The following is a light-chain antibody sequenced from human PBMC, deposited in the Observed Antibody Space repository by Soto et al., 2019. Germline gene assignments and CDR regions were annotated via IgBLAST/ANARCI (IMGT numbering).Light chain of an antibody. V-gene: IGKV2-28*01. CDR3: QQYFSYPLT. CDR1: QSLLHSNGYNY. Sequence: DIVMTQSPLSLPVTPGEPASISCRSSQSLLHSNGYNYLAWYQQRPGQPPKLLIYWASIRGSGVPDRLSGSGFGTDFTLTISSLQTEDVAVYYCQQYFSYPLTFGGGTKVDIK. J-gene: IGKJ4*01. CDR2: WAS.